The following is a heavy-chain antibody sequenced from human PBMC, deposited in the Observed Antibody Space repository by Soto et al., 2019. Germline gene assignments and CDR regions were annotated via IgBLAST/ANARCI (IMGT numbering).Heavy chain of an antibody. V-gene: IGHV3-30*18. D-gene: IGHD6-19*01. CDR3: AKGTKAVAGNVLGY. J-gene: IGHJ4*02. Sequence: QVQLVESGGGVVQPGRSLRLSCAASGFTFSSYGMHWVRQAPGKGLEWVAVISYDGSNKYYADSVKGPFTISRDNSKNMLYLQMNSLRAEDTAVYYCAKGTKAVAGNVLGYWGQGTLVTVSS. CDR1: GFTFSSYG. CDR2: ISYDGSNK.